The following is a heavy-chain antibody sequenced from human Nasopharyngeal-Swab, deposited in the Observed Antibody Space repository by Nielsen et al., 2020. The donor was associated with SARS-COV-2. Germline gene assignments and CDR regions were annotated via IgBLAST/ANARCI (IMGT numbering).Heavy chain of an antibody. CDR3: ARGRIRNVRFDP. V-gene: IGHV4-39*07. J-gene: IGHJ5*02. D-gene: IGHD1-14*01. Sequence: SETLSLTCTVSGGSISSSSYYWGWIRQPPGKGLEWIGEINHSGSTNYNPSLKSRVTISVDTSKNQFSLKLSSVTAADTAVYYCARGRIRNVRFDPWGQGTLVTVSS. CDR2: INHSGST. CDR1: GGSISSSSYY.